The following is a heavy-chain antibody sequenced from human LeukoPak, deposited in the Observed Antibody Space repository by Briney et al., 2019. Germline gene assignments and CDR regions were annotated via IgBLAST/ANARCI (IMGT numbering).Heavy chain of an antibody. J-gene: IGHJ6*03. CDR2: INWNGGST. CDR3: ARVYELREEDYYYYYMDV. Sequence: GGSLRLSCAASGFTFDDYGMNWVRQAPGKGLEWVSGINWNGGSTGYTDSVKGRFTISRDNAKNSLYLQMNSLRAEDTALYYCARVYELREEDYYYYYMDVWGKGTTVTVSS. D-gene: IGHD5/OR15-5a*01. V-gene: IGHV3-20*04. CDR1: GFTFDDYG.